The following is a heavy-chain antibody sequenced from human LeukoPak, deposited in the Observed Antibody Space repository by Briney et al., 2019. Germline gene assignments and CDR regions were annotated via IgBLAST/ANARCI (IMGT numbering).Heavy chain of an antibody. CDR2: INHSGST. CDR3: ARASGYCSGGSCSTGFWFDP. Sequence: SETLSLTCTVSGGSISSSSYYWSWIRQPPGKGLEWIGEINHSGSTNYNPSLKSRVTISVDTSKNQFSPKLSSVTAADTAVYYCARASGYCSGGSCSTGFWFDPWGQGTLVTVSS. J-gene: IGHJ5*02. CDR1: GGSISSSSYY. V-gene: IGHV4-39*07. D-gene: IGHD2-15*01.